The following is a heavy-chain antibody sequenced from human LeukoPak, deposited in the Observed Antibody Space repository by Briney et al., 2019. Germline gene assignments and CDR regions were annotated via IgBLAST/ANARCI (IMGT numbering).Heavy chain of an antibody. V-gene: IGHV3-30*01. D-gene: IGHD3-10*01. CDR3: ARDSTYYYDSGSSGPHYFDN. J-gene: IGHJ4*02. CDR2: ISSGGTYE. CDR1: GFTFSNYA. Sequence: TGGSLRLSCGASGFTFSNYAMHWVRQAPGKGLEWVSLISSGGTYEYYADSVKGRFTISRDNSKNTLYLQLNSLRAEDTAVYYCARDSTYYYDSGSSGPHYFDNWGQGTLVTVSS.